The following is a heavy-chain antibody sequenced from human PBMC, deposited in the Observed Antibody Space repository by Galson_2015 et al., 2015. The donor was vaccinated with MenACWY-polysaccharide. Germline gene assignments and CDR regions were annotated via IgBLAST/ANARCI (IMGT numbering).Heavy chain of an antibody. J-gene: IGHJ4*02. CDR3: ARLFSTSWCFDC. CDR2: ISYSGST. CDR1: GGSISSNNNYY. Sequence: SETLSLTCSVSGGSISSNNNYYWAWMRQPPGTGLEWIGSISYSGSTYYNPSLKSRLTISVDTSRNQFSLKLGSVTAADTAVYYCARLFSTSWCFDCWGQGTLVSVSS. V-gene: IGHV4-39*01. D-gene: IGHD6-13*01.